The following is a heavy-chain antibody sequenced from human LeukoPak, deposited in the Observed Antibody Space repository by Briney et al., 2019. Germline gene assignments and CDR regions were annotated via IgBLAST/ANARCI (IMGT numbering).Heavy chain of an antibody. CDR1: GFTFDDYG. Sequence: GGSLRLSCAASGFTFDDYGMSWVRQAPGKGLEWVSGINWNGGSTGYADSVKGRFAISRDNAKNSLYLQMNSLRAEDTALYYCASLGYCSGGSCYARRDYWGQGTLVTVSS. J-gene: IGHJ4*02. D-gene: IGHD2-15*01. CDR3: ASLGYCSGGSCYARRDY. V-gene: IGHV3-20*04. CDR2: INWNGGST.